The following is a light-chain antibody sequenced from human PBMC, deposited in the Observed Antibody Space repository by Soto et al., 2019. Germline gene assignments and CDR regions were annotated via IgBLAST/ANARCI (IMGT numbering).Light chain of an antibody. CDR1: QSISSGY. V-gene: IGKV3-20*01. J-gene: IGKJ1*01. CDR3: QQYGSSPWT. Sequence: EIVLTQSPGTLSLSPGEGATLSCRASQSISSGYLAWYQQKPGQAPRLLIYGASSRATGIPDRFSGSGSGTDFTLTISRLEPEDFAVYYCQQYGSSPWTFGQGTKVDIK. CDR2: GAS.